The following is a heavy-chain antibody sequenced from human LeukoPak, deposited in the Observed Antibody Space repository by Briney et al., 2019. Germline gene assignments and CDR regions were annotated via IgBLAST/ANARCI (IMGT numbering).Heavy chain of an antibody. CDR3: ASVRPSASAVTTFTMDY. CDR2: INPSGGST. Sequence: GASVKVSCKASGYTFTSYYMHWVRQAPGQGLEWMGIINPSGGSTSYAQKFQGRVTMTRDMSTSTVYMELSSLRSEDTAVYYCASVRPSASAVTTFTMDYWGQGTLVTVSS. D-gene: IGHD4-17*01. J-gene: IGHJ4*02. CDR1: GYTFTSYY. V-gene: IGHV1-46*01.